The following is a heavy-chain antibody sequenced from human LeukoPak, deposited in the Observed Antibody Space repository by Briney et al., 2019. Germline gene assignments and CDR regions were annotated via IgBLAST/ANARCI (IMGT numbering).Heavy chain of an antibody. V-gene: IGHV1-18*01. Sequence: ASLKVSCKASAYTFNGNAINWMRQAPGQGLEWMGWLSVYNGNTNYAQKLHGRVTMTTETSTNIVYMELRSLTFDDTAVYYCARDLAGIVGVTAWFDPWGQGTLVTVSS. J-gene: IGHJ5*02. CDR2: LSVYNGNT. D-gene: IGHD1-26*01. CDR3: ARDLAGIVGVTAWFDP. CDR1: AYTFNGNA.